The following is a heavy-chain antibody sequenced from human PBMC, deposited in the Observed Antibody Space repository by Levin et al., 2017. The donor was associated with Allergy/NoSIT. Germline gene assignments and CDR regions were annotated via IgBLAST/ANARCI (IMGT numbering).Heavy chain of an antibody. D-gene: IGHD6-13*01. CDR1: GFTVSSNY. V-gene: IGHV3-53*01. CDR2: IYSGGST. Sequence: GGSLRLSCAASGFTVSSNYMSWVRQAPGKGLEWVSVIYSGGSTYYADSVKGRFTISRDNSKNTLYLQMNSLRAEDTAVYYCARVYPSSSWFYYFDYWGQGTLVTVSS. CDR3: ARVYPSSSWFYYFDY. J-gene: IGHJ4*02.